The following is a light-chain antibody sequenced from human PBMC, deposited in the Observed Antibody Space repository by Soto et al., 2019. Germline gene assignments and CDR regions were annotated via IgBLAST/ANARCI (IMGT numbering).Light chain of an antibody. Sequence: IVLKQSPATLSLSPGERATLSCRASQSVSSYLAWYQQKPGQAPRLLIYDASNRATGIPARFSGSGSGTDFTLTISSLEPEDFAVYYCQQRSNWPTFGQGTKVDIK. J-gene: IGKJ1*01. V-gene: IGKV3-11*01. CDR3: QQRSNWPT. CDR1: QSVSSY. CDR2: DAS.